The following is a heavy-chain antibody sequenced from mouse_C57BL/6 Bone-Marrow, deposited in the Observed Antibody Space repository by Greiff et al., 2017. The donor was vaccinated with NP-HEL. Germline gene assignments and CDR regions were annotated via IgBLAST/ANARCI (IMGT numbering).Heavy chain of an antibody. CDR1: GYAFSSSW. V-gene: IGHV1-82*01. J-gene: IGHJ2*01. Sequence: VQLQQSGPELVKPGASVKISCKASGYAFSSSWMNWVKQRPGKGLEWIGRIYPGDGDTNYNGKFKGKATLTADKSSSTAYMQLSSLTSEDSAVYFCASGAAQATYYFDYWGQGTTLTVSS. CDR2: IYPGDGDT. CDR3: ASGAAQATYYFDY. D-gene: IGHD3-2*02.